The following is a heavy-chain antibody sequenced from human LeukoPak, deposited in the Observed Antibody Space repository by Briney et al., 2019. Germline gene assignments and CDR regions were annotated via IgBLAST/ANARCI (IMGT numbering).Heavy chain of an antibody. CDR2: IESNIDGGST. CDR3: TTVVWFGELLGY. CDR1: GFTFANAW. J-gene: IGHJ4*02. Sequence: GGSLRLSCAASGFTFANAWVSWVRQAPGKGLEWVGRIESNIDGGSTGYAAPVKGRFTISRDDSRKTLFLQMNSLKTEDTAVYYCTTVVWFGELLGYWGQGVLVTVSS. V-gene: IGHV3-15*04. D-gene: IGHD3-10*01.